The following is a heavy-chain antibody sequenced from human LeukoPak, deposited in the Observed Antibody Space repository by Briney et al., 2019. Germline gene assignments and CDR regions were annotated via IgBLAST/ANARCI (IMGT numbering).Heavy chain of an antibody. Sequence: SETLSLTCTVSGYSMSSGYYWGWIRQPPGKGLEWIGSIYHSGSTYYNPSLKSRVTISVDTSKNQFSLKLSSVTAVDTAVYYCARQDIAAVWFYDYWGQGTLVTVSS. CDR1: GYSMSSGYY. V-gene: IGHV4-38-2*02. CDR3: ARQDIAAVWFYDY. D-gene: IGHD6-13*01. J-gene: IGHJ4*02. CDR2: IYHSGST.